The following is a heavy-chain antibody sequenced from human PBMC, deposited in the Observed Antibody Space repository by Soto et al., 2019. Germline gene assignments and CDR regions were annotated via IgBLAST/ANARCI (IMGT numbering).Heavy chain of an antibody. Sequence: TLSLTCAVSGYSISSSNWWGWFRQPPGKGLEWIGYIYYSGTTYYNPSLKSRVTMSVDTSKNQFSLKLTSVTAVDTAVYYCARREIQGPIDYWGPGTLVTVSS. CDR3: ARREIQGPIDY. CDR2: IYYSGTT. CDR1: GYSISSSNW. V-gene: IGHV4-28*01. J-gene: IGHJ4*02. D-gene: IGHD1-26*01.